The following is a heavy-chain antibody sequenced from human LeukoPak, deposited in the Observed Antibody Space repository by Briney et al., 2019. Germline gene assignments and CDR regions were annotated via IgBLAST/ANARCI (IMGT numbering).Heavy chain of an antibody. CDR3: ARAADSGYYFDY. Sequence: SVKVSCKASGGTFISYAISRVRQAPGQGLEWMGGIIPIFGTANYAQKFQGRVTMTRDTSTSTVYMELSSLRSEDTAVYYCARAADSGYYFDYWGQGTLVTVSS. CDR2: IIPIFGTA. J-gene: IGHJ4*02. CDR1: GGTFISYA. D-gene: IGHD3-22*01. V-gene: IGHV1-69*05.